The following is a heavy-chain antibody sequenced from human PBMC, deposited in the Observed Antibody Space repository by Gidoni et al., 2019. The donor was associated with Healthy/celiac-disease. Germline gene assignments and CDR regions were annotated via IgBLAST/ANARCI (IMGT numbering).Heavy chain of an antibody. Sequence: QLQLQESGPGLVKPSETLSLTCTVPGGSISSSSYYWGWIRQPPGKGLEWIGSIYYSWSTYYNPSLKSRVTISVDTSKNQFSLKLSSVTAADTAVYYCAGIWQGAAPYGMDVWGKGTTVTVSS. J-gene: IGHJ6*04. CDR3: AGIWQGAAPYGMDV. CDR1: GGSISSSSYY. V-gene: IGHV4-39*01. CDR2: IYYSWST. D-gene: IGHD2-15*01.